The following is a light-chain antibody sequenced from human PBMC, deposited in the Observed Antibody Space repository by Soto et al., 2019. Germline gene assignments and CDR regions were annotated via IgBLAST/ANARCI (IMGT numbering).Light chain of an antibody. CDR3: QSYDSSLSGSYV. V-gene: IGLV1-40*01. CDR1: SSNIGEGYD. CDR2: GNS. J-gene: IGLJ1*01. Sequence: QSVLTQPPSVSGAPGPRVTISCTGSSSNIGEGYDVHWYQQLPGTAPKLLIYGNSNRPSGVHDRFSGSKSGTSAALAITGLQAEDESDYYCQSYDSSLSGSYVFGTGTKLTVL.